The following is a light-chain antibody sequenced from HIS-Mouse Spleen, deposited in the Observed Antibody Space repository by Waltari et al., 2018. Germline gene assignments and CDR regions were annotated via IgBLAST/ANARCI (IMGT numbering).Light chain of an antibody. CDR1: AFPKKY. Sequence: SYELTQPPSVSVSPGQTARITCSVDAFPKKYSYWYQQKSGQAPVLVIYEDSKRPSGIPERFSGSSSGTMATLTISGAQVEDEADYYCYSTDSSGNHRVFGGGTKLTVL. V-gene: IGLV3-10*01. J-gene: IGLJ2*01. CDR2: EDS. CDR3: YSTDSSGNHRV.